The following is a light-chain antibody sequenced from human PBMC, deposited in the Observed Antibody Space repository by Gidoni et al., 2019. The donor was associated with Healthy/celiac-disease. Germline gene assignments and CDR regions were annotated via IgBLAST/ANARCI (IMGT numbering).Light chain of an antibody. CDR2: DAS. V-gene: IGKV3-11*01. Sequence: EIVLTQSPATLSLSPGERATLSCRASQSVSSYLALYQQKPGQAPRLLIYDASNRATGIPARFSGSGSGTDFTLSISRLEPEDFAVYYCQQRSNQLTFGGGTKVEIK. CDR3: QQRSNQLT. J-gene: IGKJ4*01. CDR1: QSVSSY.